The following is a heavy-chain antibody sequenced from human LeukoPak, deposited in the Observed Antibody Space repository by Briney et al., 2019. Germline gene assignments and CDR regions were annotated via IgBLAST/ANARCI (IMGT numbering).Heavy chain of an antibody. V-gene: IGHV3-66*01. CDR2: IYSGGST. D-gene: IGHD3-10*01. Sequence: GGSLRLSCAASGFTVSSNYMSWVRQAPGKGLEWVSVIYSGGSTYYADSVKGRFTISRDNSKNTLYLQMNSLRAEDTAVYYCAREDRHYYGSVDVWGKGTTVTISS. CDR3: AREDRHYYGSVDV. CDR1: GFTVSSNY. J-gene: IGHJ6*04.